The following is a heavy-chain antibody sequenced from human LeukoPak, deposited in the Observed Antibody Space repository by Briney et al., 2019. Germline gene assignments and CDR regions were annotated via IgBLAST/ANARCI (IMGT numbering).Heavy chain of an antibody. CDR1: GFTFSDYY. CDR2: ISSSSSYT. V-gene: IGHV3-11*06. J-gene: IGHJ4*02. D-gene: IGHD3-10*01. Sequence: GGSLRLSCAASGFTFSDYYMSWIRQAPGKGLEWVSYISSSSSYTNYADSVKGRFTISRDNAKNSLYLQMNSLRAEDTAVYYCARDSAITMVRGVIWSGLYPDYWGQGTLVTVS. CDR3: ARDSAITMVRGVIWSGLYPDY.